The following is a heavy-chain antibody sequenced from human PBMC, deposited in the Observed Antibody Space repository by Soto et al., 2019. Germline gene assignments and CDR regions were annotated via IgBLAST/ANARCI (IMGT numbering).Heavy chain of an antibody. CDR2: ISGSGGST. D-gene: IGHD3-3*01. V-gene: IGHV3-23*01. CDR1: GFTFSSYA. J-gene: IGHJ6*02. CDR3: AANPQETGWYYDFWSGDQRNYYYYGMDV. Sequence: EVQLLESGGGLVQPGGSLRLSCAASGFTFSSYAMSWVRQAPGKGLEWVSAISGSGGSTYYADSVKGRFTISRDNSKNTLYLQMNSLRAEDTAVYYCAANPQETGWYYDFWSGDQRNYYYYGMDVWGQGTTVTVSS.